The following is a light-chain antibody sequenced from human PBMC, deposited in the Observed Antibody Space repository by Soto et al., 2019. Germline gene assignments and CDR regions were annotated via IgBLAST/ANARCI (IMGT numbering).Light chain of an antibody. V-gene: IGKV1-5*03. CDR3: QQYNSYSRK. CDR1: QRIGAW. CDR2: KAS. Sequence: DIQMTQSPSTLSASGGDRVTITSRSSQRIGAWLAWYQQKPGKAPKLLIYKASSLESGVPSRFSGSGSGTEFTLNIRSLQPDDFANYYCQQYNSYSRKFGQGTTV. J-gene: IGKJ1*01.